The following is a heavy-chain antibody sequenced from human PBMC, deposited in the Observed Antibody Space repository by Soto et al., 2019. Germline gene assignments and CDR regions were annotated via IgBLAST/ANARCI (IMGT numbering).Heavy chain of an antibody. CDR2: IIPIFGTA. D-gene: IGHD1-26*01. J-gene: IGHJ4*02. Sequence: GASVKVSCKACGGTFSSYAISWVRQAPGQGLEWMGGIIPIFGTANYAQKFQGRVTITADKSTSTAYMELSSLRSEDTAVYYCARGRPHEWELLVQYFDYWGQGTLVTVSS. CDR3: ARGRPHEWELLVQYFDY. CDR1: GGTFSSYA. V-gene: IGHV1-69*06.